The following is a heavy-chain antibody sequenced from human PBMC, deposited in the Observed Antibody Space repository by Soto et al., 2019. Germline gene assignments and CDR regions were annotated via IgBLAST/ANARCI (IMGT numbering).Heavy chain of an antibody. D-gene: IGHD3-22*01. CDR2: ISGSGGST. Sequence: EVQLLESGGGLVQAGGSLRLSCAASGFTFSSYAMSWVRQAPGKGLEWVSAISGSGGSTYYADSVKGRFTISRDNSKNTLYLQMNSLRADDTAVYYCAKDRYYYDSSGSGLSFQHWGQGTLVTVSS. CDR3: AKDRYYYDSSGSGLSFQH. CDR1: GFTFSSYA. V-gene: IGHV3-23*01. J-gene: IGHJ1*01.